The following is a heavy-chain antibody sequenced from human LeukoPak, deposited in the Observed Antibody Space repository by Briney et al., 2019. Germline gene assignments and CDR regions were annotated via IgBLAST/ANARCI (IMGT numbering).Heavy chain of an antibody. CDR1: GFTFNYYN. CDR2: ISYDGSNK. Sequence: GGSLRLSCAASGFTFNYYNMNWVRQAPGKGLEWVAVISYDGSNKYYADSVKGRFTISRDNSKNTLYLQMNSLRAEDTAVYYCARETGGYYFDYWGQGTLVTVSS. CDR3: ARETGGYYFDY. J-gene: IGHJ4*02. D-gene: IGHD3-10*01. V-gene: IGHV3-30*03.